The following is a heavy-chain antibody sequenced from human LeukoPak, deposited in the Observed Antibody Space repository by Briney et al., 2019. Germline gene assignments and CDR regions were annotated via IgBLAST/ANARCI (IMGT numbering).Heavy chain of an antibody. CDR2: ISSTGDIT. CDR1: AFTFSTYA. CDR3: ARAAYDSSGKKRGYYYYYYMDV. J-gene: IGHJ6*03. D-gene: IGHD3-22*01. Sequence: GGSLRLSCAASAFTFSTYAMAWVRQAPGKGLEWVSSISSTGDITYFADSVKGRFTISRDNSKNTLHLQMNSVRAEDTAVYYCARAAYDSSGKKRGYYYYYYMDVWGKGTTVTVSS. V-gene: IGHV3-23*01.